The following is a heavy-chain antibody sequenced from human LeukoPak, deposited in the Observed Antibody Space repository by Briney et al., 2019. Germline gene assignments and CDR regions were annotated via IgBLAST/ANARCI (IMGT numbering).Heavy chain of an antibody. CDR2: INPNSGGT. CDR3: ARLGIVVVPAAMRHNWFDP. V-gene: IGHV1-2*02. J-gene: IGHJ5*02. Sequence: GASVKVSCKASGYTFTGYYMHWVRQAPGQGLEWMGWINPNSGGTNYAQKFQGRVTMTRDTSISTAYMELSRLGSDDTAVYYCARLGIVVVPAAMRHNWFDPWGQGTLVTVSS. D-gene: IGHD2-2*03. CDR1: GYTFTGYY.